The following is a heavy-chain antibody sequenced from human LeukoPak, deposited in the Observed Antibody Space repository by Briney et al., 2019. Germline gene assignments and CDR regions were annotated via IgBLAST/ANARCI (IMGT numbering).Heavy chain of an antibody. CDR1: RFTFSSYW. D-gene: IGHD6-13*01. Sequence: PGGSLRLSCAASRFTFSSYWMSCVRQAPGKGLEWVANIKEDGSEKYYVESVKGRFTISRDNARNSLYLKMNSLRAEDMAVYYCASVDSSRYEPPGHWGQGTLVTVSS. J-gene: IGHJ4*02. V-gene: IGHV3-7*01. CDR2: IKEDGSEK. CDR3: ASVDSSRYEPPGH.